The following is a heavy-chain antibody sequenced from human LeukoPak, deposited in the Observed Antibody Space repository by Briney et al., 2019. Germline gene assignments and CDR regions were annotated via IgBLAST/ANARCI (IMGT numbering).Heavy chain of an antibody. Sequence: PSETLSLTCTVSGGSISSYYWNWIRQPPGKGLEWIGYIYYSGVTNCNPSLKSRVAISVDTSKNQFSLRLSSVTAADTAVYYCARGGSSTSLDAFDIWGQGTMVTISS. V-gene: IGHV4-59*01. CDR2: IYYSGVT. CDR1: GGSISSYY. CDR3: ARGGSSTSLDAFDI. D-gene: IGHD2-2*01. J-gene: IGHJ3*02.